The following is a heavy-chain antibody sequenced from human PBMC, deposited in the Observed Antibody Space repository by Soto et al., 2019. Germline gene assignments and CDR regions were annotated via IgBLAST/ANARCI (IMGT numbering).Heavy chain of an antibody. CDR1: CGSISSGGYY. V-gene: IGHV4-31*03. CDR3: ARAGNGITIFGVVITYFDY. CDR2: IYYSGST. Sequence: SETLSLTCTVSCGSISSGGYYWSWIRQHPGKGLEWIGYIYYSGSTYYNPSLKSRVTISVDTSKNQFSLKLSSVTAADTAVYYCARAGNGITIFGVVITYFDYWGQGTLVTVSS. D-gene: IGHD3-3*01. J-gene: IGHJ4*02.